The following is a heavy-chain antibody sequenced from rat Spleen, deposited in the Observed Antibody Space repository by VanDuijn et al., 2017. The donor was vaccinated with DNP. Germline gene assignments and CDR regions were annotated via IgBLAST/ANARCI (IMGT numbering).Heavy chain of an antibody. V-gene: IGHV6-6*01. CDR2: IKAKSNNYAT. J-gene: IGHJ2*01. CDR3: AWPST. CDR1: GFTFSTAW. Sequence: EVQVLESGGGLVQPGSSLRLSCATSGFTFSTAWLYWYRQFPDKRLEWVARIKAKSNNYATDYTESVKGRFTISRDDSKSGVYLQMKNLKEEDTAIYYCAWPSTWGQGVMVTVSS. D-gene: IGHD1-10*01.